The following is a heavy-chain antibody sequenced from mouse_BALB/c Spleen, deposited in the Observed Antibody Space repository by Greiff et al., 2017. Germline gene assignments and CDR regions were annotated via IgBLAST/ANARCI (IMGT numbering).Heavy chain of an antibody. V-gene: IGHV2-2*02. CDR3: ARPAYYRYDGYYAMDY. Sequence: VQLQQSGPGLVQPSQSLSITCTVSGFSLTSYGVHWVRQSPGKGLEWLGVIWSGGSTDYNAAFISRLSISKDNSKSQVFFKMNSLQANDTAIYYCARPAYYRYDGYYAMDYWGQGTSVTVSS. D-gene: IGHD2-14*01. CDR2: IWSGGST. J-gene: IGHJ4*01. CDR1: GFSLTSYG.